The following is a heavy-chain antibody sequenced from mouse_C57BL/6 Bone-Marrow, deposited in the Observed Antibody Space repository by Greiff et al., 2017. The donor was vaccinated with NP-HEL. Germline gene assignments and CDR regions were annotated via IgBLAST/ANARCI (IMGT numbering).Heavy chain of an antibody. Sequence: EVQVVESGGDLVKPGGSLKLSCAASGFTFSSYGMSWVRQTPDKRLEWVATISSGGSYTYYPDSVKGLFTISRDNAKNTLYLQMSSLKSEDTAMYYCARRRFITTVVANYFDYWGQGTTLTVSS. D-gene: IGHD1-1*01. V-gene: IGHV5-6*01. CDR1: GFTFSSYG. J-gene: IGHJ2*01. CDR2: ISSGGSYT. CDR3: ARRRFITTVVANYFDY.